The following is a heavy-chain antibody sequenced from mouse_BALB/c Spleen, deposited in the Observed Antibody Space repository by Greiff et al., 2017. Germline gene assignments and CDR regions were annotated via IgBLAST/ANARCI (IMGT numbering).Heavy chain of an antibody. D-gene: IGHD2-3*01. J-gene: IGHJ3*01. CDR1: GYTFTSYW. CDR3: ARKDGYYEGFAY. Sequence: QVQLQQPGAELVKPGASVKLSCKASGYTFTSYWMHWVKQRPGQGLEWIGEINPSNGRTNYNEKFKSKATLTVDKSSSTAYIQLSSLTSEDSAVYYCARKDGYYEGFAYWGQGTLVTVSA. V-gene: IGHV1S81*02. CDR2: INPSNGRT.